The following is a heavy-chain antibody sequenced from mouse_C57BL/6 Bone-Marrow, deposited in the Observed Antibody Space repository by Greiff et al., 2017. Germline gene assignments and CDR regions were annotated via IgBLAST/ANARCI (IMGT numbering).Heavy chain of an antibody. J-gene: IGHJ2*01. CDR1: GYAFSSYW. V-gene: IGHV1-80*01. Sequence: VKLMESGAELVKPGASVKISCKASGYAFSSYWMNWVKQRPGKGLEWIGQIYPGDGDTNYNGKFKGKATLTADKSSSTAYMQRSRLTSEDSAVYFCARFDYYGRSRGYWGQGTTLTVSS. D-gene: IGHD1-1*01. CDR3: ARFDYYGRSRGY. CDR2: IYPGDGDT.